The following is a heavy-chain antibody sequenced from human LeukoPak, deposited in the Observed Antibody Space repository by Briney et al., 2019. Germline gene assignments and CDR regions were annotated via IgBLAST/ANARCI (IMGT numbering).Heavy chain of an antibody. CDR2: ISSGGST. D-gene: IGHD2-15*01. CDR1: GFTFNNYA. J-gene: IGHJ3*02. V-gene: IGHV3-23*01. Sequence: PGGSLRLSCAAAGFTFNNYAMSWVRQAPGKGLKWVSGISSGGSTYYADSVKGRFTISRDNSKNTLYLQMNSLRAEDTAVYYCAREVRRIDAFDIWGQGTMVTVSS. CDR3: AREVRRIDAFDI.